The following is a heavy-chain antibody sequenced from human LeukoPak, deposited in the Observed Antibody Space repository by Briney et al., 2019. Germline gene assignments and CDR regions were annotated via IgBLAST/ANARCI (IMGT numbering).Heavy chain of an antibody. CDR1: GFTFSTYG. D-gene: IGHD6-13*01. J-gene: IGHJ4*02. CDR3: AKEIGSIAAAGNFIDY. CDR2: IGGSGDRT. Sequence: GGSLRLSCAASGFTFSTYGMSWVRQAPGKGLEWVSLIGGSGDRTYYADSVKGRFTISRDNSKNTLYLQMNSLRAEDTAVYYCAKEIGSIAAAGNFIDYWGQGTLVTVSS. V-gene: IGHV3-23*01.